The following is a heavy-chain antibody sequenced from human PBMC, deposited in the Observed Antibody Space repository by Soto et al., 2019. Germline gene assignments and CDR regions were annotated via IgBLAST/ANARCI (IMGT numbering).Heavy chain of an antibody. D-gene: IGHD3-9*01. Sequence: GGSLRLSCEASGFSFSDFYMSWIRQSPQKGLECIGYISTSGNTKFYGDSVKGRLSISRDNAKNSLYLQMNSLRDEDTAVYYCARGTHPYDILTGGKYFDYWGQGTQVTVS. J-gene: IGHJ4*02. V-gene: IGHV3-11*04. CDR3: ARGTHPYDILTGGKYFDY. CDR1: GFSFSDFY. CDR2: ISTSGNTK.